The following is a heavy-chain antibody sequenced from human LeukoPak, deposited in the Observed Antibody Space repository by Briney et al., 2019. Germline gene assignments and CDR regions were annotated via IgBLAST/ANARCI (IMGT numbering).Heavy chain of an antibody. J-gene: IGHJ4*02. V-gene: IGHV3-23*01. CDR2: LSGSGGGT. CDR3: AKRGVVIRVFLVGFHKEAYYFDS. CDR1: GITLSNYG. D-gene: IGHD3-10*01. Sequence: GGSLRLSCAVSGITLSNYGMSWVRQAPGKGLEWVAGLSGSGGGTKYADSVQSRFNISRDNPKNSLYLQMNSLRAEDTVVYFCAKRGVVIRVFLVGFHKEAYYFDSWGQGALVTVSS.